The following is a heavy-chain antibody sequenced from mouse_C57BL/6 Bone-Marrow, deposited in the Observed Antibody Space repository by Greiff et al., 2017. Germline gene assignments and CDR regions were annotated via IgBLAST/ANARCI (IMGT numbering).Heavy chain of an antibody. CDR1: GYTFTSYG. J-gene: IGHJ3*01. V-gene: IGHV1-81*01. D-gene: IGHD2-5*01. CDR2: IYPRSGNT. Sequence: QVQLKESGAELARPGASVKLSCKASGYTFTSYGISWVKQRTGQGLEWIGEIYPRSGNTYYNEKFKGKATLTADKSSSTAYMELRSLTSEDSAVXFCARSGYSNYVGFAYWGQGTLVTVSA. CDR3: ARSGYSNYVGFAY.